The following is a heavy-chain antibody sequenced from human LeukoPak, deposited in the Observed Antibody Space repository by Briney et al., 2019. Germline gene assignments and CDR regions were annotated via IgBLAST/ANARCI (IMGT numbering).Heavy chain of an antibody. V-gene: IGHV4-31*03. Sequence: SETLSLTCTVSGGVIRTYYWSWIRQHPGKGLEWIGYIYYSGSTYYNPSLKSRVTISVDTSKNQFSLKLSSVTAADTAVYYCARVFYDSSGYYHYYYGMDVWGQGTTVTVSS. CDR1: GGVIRTYY. CDR2: IYYSGST. CDR3: ARVFYDSSGYYHYYYGMDV. J-gene: IGHJ6*02. D-gene: IGHD3-22*01.